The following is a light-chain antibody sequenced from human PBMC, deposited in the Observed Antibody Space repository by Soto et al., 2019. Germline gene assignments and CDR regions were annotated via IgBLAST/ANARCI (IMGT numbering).Light chain of an antibody. CDR1: QSVSSRN. J-gene: IGKJ2*01. V-gene: IGKV3-20*01. Sequence: EIVLTQSPGTLSLFPGERATLSCRASQSVSSRNLAWYRQKPGQAPSLLIYGAFNRATGIPDRFSGSGSATDFSLTISRLEPADCAVYYCLLYGDSPPAYTFGQGTKLDIK. CDR3: LLYGDSPPAYT. CDR2: GAF.